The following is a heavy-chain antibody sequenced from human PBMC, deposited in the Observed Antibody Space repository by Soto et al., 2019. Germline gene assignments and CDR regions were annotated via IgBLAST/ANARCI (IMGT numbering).Heavy chain of an antibody. D-gene: IGHD6-6*01. CDR3: ARGVHYSSSSYYYGMDV. Sequence: HSQTLSLTCAISGDSVSSNSAAWNWIRQSPSRGLEWLGRTYYRSKWYNDYAVSVKSRITINPDTSKNQFSLQLNSVTPEDTAVYYCARGVHYSSSSYYYGMDVWGQGTTVTVSS. V-gene: IGHV6-1*01. J-gene: IGHJ6*02. CDR2: TYYRSKWYN. CDR1: GDSVSSNSAA.